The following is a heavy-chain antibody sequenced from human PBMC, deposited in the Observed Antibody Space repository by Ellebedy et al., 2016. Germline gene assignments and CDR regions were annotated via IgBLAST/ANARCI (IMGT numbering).Heavy chain of an antibody. CDR1: GFIFSSSS. V-gene: IGHV3-48*01. J-gene: IGHJ4*02. CDR2: ISSGLTTI. D-gene: IGHD6-19*01. Sequence: GGSLRLSCAASGFIFSSSSMNWVRQAPGKAPEWISYISSGLTTIYYADSVKGRFTISRDNSKNTLYLQMNSLRAEDTAVYYCARDRSSGWYYFDYWGQGTLVTVSS. CDR3: ARDRSSGWYYFDY.